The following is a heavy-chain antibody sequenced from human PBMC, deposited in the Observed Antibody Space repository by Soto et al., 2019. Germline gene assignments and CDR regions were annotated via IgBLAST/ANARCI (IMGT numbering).Heavy chain of an antibody. D-gene: IGHD3-10*01. CDR2: IYPDDSDT. Sequence: GESLKISCKHSGFNFPTFWIAWVRQMPGKGLEWMGTIYPDDSDTRYSPSFQGQVTISADKSISTAYLQWSSLKASDTAMYYCAGGGVRGVIARTRDYYGMAVWGQGTSVTVSS. CDR1: GFNFPTFW. J-gene: IGHJ6*02. V-gene: IGHV5-51*01. CDR3: AGGGVRGVIARTRDYYGMAV.